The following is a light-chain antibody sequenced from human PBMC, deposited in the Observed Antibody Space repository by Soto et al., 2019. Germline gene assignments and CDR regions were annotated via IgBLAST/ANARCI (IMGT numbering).Light chain of an antibody. CDR2: DTS. Sequence: DIVLTQPPGTLSLSPGERATLSCRASQTLSNSFIAWYQQKPGQAPRLLIYDTSSRATGVPDRYSASGSGTDFTLTISRLEPEDFAVFFCQQYGTSEIIFGQGTRLEIK. J-gene: IGKJ5*01. CDR1: QTLSNSF. V-gene: IGKV3-20*01. CDR3: QQYGTSEII.